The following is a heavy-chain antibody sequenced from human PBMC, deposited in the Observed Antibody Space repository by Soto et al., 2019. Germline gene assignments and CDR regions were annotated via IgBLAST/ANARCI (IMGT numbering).Heavy chain of an antibody. J-gene: IGHJ4*02. V-gene: IGHV1-18*01. D-gene: IGHD3-22*01. CDR1: GYTFTSYG. Sequence: ASVKVSCKASGYTFTSYGISWVRQAPGQGLEWMGWISAYNGNTNYAQKLQGRVTMTTDTSTSTAYMELRGLRSDDTAVYYCAGGATYYYDSSGYAELDYWGQGTLVTVSS. CDR3: AGGATYYYDSSGYAELDY. CDR2: ISAYNGNT.